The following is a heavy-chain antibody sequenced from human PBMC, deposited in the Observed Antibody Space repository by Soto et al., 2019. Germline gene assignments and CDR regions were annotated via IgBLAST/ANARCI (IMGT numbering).Heavy chain of an antibody. CDR3: ARAGAGASADIWFRH. Sequence: EVQLVESGGGLVQPGGSLRLSCAASGFTFSNYWMGWVRQAPGEGLAWVANINLDGSDTYYVDSVKGRFTISRDNAKNSLYLQMNSLRDEDTAVYYCARAGAGASADIWFRHWGQGTLVTVSS. CDR2: INLDGSDT. V-gene: IGHV3-7*05. CDR1: GFTFSNYW. D-gene: IGHD1-26*01. J-gene: IGHJ1*01.